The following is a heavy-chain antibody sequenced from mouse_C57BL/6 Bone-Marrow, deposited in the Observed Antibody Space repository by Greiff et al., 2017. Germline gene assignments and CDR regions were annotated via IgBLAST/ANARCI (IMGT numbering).Heavy chain of an antibody. V-gene: IGHV1-82*01. CDR1: GYAFSSSW. J-gene: IGHJ4*01. D-gene: IGHD2-4*01. Sequence: VKLQESGAELVRPGASVTLSCKASGYAFSSSWMNWVKQRPGKGLEWIGRIYPGDGDTNYNGKFKGKATLTADKSSSTAYMQLSSLTSEDSAVYFCARQIYYDYDDYAMDYWGQGTSVTVSS. CDR2: IYPGDGDT. CDR3: ARQIYYDYDDYAMDY.